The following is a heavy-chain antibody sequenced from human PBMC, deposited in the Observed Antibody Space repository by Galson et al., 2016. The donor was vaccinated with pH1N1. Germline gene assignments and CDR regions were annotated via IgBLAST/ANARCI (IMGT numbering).Heavy chain of an antibody. CDR2: IYYSGST. CDR3: ARGLAVAGTFYFEY. J-gene: IGHJ4*02. D-gene: IGHD6-19*01. V-gene: IGHV4-31*03. CDR1: GGSISSGGYY. Sequence: TLSLTCTVSGGSISSGGYYWNWIRQHPGKGLEWIGYIYYSGSTYYNPSLKSRVTISVDTSKNQFSLKLSSVTAADTAVYYCARGLAVAGTFYFEYWGQGTLVTVAS.